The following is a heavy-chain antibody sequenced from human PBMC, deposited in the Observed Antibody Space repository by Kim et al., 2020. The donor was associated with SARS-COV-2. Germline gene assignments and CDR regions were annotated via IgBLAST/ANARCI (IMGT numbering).Heavy chain of an antibody. CDR1: GYSFTSYW. CDR2: IYPGDSDT. CDR3: ARHRGAGYYYYGMDV. V-gene: IGHV5-51*01. D-gene: IGHD1-26*01. J-gene: IGHJ6*02. Sequence: GESLKISCKGSGYSFTSYWIGWVRQMPGKGLEWMGIIYPGDSDTRYSPSFQGQVTISADKSISTAYLQWSSLKASDTAMYYCARHRGAGYYYYGMDVWGQGTTVTVSS.